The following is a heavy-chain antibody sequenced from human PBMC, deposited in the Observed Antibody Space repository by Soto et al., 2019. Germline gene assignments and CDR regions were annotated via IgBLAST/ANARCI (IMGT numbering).Heavy chain of an antibody. V-gene: IGHV1-18*01. Sequence: ASVKVSCKASGYTFTSYGISWVRQAPGQGLEWMGWINAYNGNTNYAQKFQGRVTITRDTSASTAYMELSSLRSEDTAVYYCARDKNKGYDSSGFTQPYFDYWGQGTLVTVSS. CDR3: ARDKNKGYDSSGFTQPYFDY. CDR2: INAYNGNT. D-gene: IGHD3-22*01. J-gene: IGHJ4*02. CDR1: GYTFTSYG.